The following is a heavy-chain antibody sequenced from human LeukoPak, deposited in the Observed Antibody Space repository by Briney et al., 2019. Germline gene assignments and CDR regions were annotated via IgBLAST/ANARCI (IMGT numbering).Heavy chain of an antibody. V-gene: IGHV1-2*02. CDR2: INPNSGDT. J-gene: IGHJ4*02. CDR3: ARGGKSELGACDY. CDR1: GYTFTGYY. Sequence: EASVKVSCKASGYTFTGYYIHWVRQAPGQGLEWMGWINPNSGDTNYPQRFQGRVALTRDTSISTAYMELSSLRADDTAVYYCARGGKSELGACDYWGQGTLLTVSS. D-gene: IGHD7-27*01.